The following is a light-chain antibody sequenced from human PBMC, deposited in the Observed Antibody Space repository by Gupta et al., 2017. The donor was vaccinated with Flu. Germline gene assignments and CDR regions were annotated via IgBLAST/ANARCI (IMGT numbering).Light chain of an antibody. Sequence: SSELTQDPAMSVALGQTVRITCQGDTLRTYYATWYQQRSGQAPILVIYGKDKRPSMIPDRFSASASGDTASLTITGAQAEDEADYYCKSRDSGGNVIFGGGTKLTVL. CDR1: TLRTYY. V-gene: IGLV3-19*01. CDR2: GKD. J-gene: IGLJ2*01. CDR3: KSRDSGGNVI.